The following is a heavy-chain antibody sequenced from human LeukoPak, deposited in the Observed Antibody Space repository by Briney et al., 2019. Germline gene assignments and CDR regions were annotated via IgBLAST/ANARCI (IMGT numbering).Heavy chain of an antibody. CDR1: GFTFSSYA. J-gene: IGHJ6*02. Sequence: GGSLRLSCAASGFTFSSYAMSWVRQAPGKGLEWVSSISSSSSYIYYADSVKGRFTISRDNAKNSLYLQMNSLRAEDTAVYYCAREVGSTSGYYYYGMDVWGQGTTVTVSS. V-gene: IGHV3-21*01. CDR2: ISSSSSYI. CDR3: AREVGSTSGYYYYGMDV. D-gene: IGHD2-2*01.